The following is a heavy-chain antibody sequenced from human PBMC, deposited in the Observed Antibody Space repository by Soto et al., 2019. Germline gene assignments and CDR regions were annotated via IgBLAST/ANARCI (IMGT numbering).Heavy chain of an antibody. Sequence: SLRLSCAASGFIFSSYTMHWVRQAPGKGLEWVGVITYDGSNQYYADSVKGRFTISRDNSRNMLFLQVNSLRPDDTAVYYCARAPSGSYPEFDYWGQGTLVTVSS. CDR3: ARAPSGSYPEFDY. J-gene: IGHJ4*02. V-gene: IGHV3-30-3*01. CDR2: ITYDGSNQ. CDR1: GFIFSSYT. D-gene: IGHD1-26*01.